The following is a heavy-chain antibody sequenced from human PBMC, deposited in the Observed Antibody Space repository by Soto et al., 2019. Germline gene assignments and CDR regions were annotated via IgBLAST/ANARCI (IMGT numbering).Heavy chain of an antibody. CDR3: ATELNDMEAFDI. D-gene: IGHD1-1*01. CDR1: GFSFSTYG. J-gene: IGHJ3*02. CDR2: IWNDGSNK. V-gene: IGHV3-33*01. Sequence: QVPLVESGGGVVQPGMSLRLSCVASGFSFSTYGMHWVRQAPGKGLEWVAMIWNDGSNKYYANSVRDRFTISRDNSMNTLYLQMNSLRDEDSAVYYCATELNDMEAFDIWGRGTILTVSS.